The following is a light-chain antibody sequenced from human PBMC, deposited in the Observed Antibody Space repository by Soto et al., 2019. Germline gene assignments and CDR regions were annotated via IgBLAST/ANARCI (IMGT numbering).Light chain of an antibody. CDR1: QSVSRN. CDR3: QQYNNCPPLT. Sequence: EIVMTQSPATLSVSPGERATLSCRASQSVSRNLAWYQQKPGQAPRLLIYGASIRATGIPARFSGSGSGTEFTLTISSLQSEDFAVYYCQQYNNCPPLTFGEGTKVEIK. CDR2: GAS. J-gene: IGKJ4*01. V-gene: IGKV3-15*01.